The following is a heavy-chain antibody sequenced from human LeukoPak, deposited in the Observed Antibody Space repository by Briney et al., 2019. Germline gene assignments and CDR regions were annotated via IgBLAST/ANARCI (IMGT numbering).Heavy chain of an antibody. CDR2: IYYSGST. D-gene: IGHD6-13*01. V-gene: IGHV4-59*01. CDR1: GGSISRYY. Sequence: PSETLSLTCTVSGGSISRYYWSWIRQPPGKGLEWIGYIYYSGSTNYNPSLKSRVTISVDTSKNQFSLKLSSVTAADTAVYYCARGGGSSWYTAAFDIWGQGTMVTVSS. J-gene: IGHJ3*02. CDR3: ARGGGSSWYTAAFDI.